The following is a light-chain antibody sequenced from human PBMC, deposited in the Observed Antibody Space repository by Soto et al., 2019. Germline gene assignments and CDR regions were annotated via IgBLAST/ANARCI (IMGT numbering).Light chain of an antibody. V-gene: IGLV4-60*03. Sequence: QLVLTQSSSASASLGSSVRLTCTLSSGHSSYIIAWHQQQPGKAPRYLMKVEGSGSYNKGSGVPDLFSGSSSGADRYLTISNLQSEDEADYYCETGDSNTRVFGGGAKLTVL. CDR1: SGHSSYI. CDR3: ETGDSNTRV. J-gene: IGLJ3*02. CDR2: VEGSGSY.